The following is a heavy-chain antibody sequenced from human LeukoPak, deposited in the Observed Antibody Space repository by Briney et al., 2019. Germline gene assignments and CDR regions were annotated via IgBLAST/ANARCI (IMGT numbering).Heavy chain of an antibody. J-gene: IGHJ4*02. D-gene: IGHD3-22*01. V-gene: IGHV4-39*02. Sequence: PSETLSLTCIDSGGFISSSNFYWGWIRQPPGKGLEWIGTIFYTGSTNYNPSLKSRVTISVDTSKNQFSLRLSSVTAADTAVYYCARESKTYYFDYSANYPYYFDSWGQGTLVTVSS. CDR1: GGFISSSNFY. CDR2: IFYTGST. CDR3: ARESKTYYFDYSANYPYYFDS.